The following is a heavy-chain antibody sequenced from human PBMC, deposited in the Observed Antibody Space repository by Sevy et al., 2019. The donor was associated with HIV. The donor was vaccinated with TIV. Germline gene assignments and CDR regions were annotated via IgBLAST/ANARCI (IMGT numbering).Heavy chain of an antibody. CDR2: ISHDGSLK. V-gene: IGHV3-30*18. D-gene: IGHD2-15*01. CDR3: AKGSRATGSAFDI. Sequence: GGSLRLSCAASGFIFTNYGMHWVRQAPGKGLEWVAVISHDGSLKYYADSVRGRVTISRDSSKNTVSLQMNSLRLEDTAVCYCAKGSRATGSAFDIWGQGTMVTVS. J-gene: IGHJ3*02. CDR1: GFIFTNYG.